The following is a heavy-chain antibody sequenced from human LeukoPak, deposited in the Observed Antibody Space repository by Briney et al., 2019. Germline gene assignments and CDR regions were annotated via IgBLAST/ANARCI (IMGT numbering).Heavy chain of an antibody. D-gene: IGHD2-2*01. V-gene: IGHV1-8*01. J-gene: IGHJ5*02. CDR2: MNANSGNT. CDR1: RYTFTRYD. CDR3: ARVFCSSTSCYVWFDP. Sequence: ASVTVSCKASRYTFTRYDMNWVPQATRPGLEWIGWMNANSGNTGYAQKFQGRVTMTRNTSISTAYMELSSLRSEDTAVYYCARVFCSSTSCYVWFDPWGQGTLVTVSS.